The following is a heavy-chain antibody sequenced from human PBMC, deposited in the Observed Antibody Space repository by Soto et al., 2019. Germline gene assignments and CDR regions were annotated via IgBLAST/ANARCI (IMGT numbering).Heavy chain of an antibody. CDR3: ASSDGGSTIDY. V-gene: IGHV4-39*01. Sequence: QLQLQESGPGLVKPSETLSLTCSVSGGSISSRSYYWGWIRQPPGKGLQWIGTIYYSGSTYYNPSLKSRVTISVDTYKNQFSLKLSSAAAADTAVDYSASSDGGSTIDYWGQGALVTVSS. CDR2: IYYSGST. CDR1: GGSISSRSYY. J-gene: IGHJ4*02.